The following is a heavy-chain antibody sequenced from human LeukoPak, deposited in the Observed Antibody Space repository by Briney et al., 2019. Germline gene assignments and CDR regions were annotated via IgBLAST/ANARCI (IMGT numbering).Heavy chain of an antibody. Sequence: ASVKVSCKASGYALTGYYFHWVRQAPGQGLEWMGWINPNIGDTNYAEKFQGGVTLTRDTSINIAYMELSRLTSDDTAVYYCARSSGFFYYFDYWGQGTLVTVSS. V-gene: IGHV1-2*02. CDR3: ARSSGFFYYFDY. CDR1: GYALTGYY. J-gene: IGHJ4*02. D-gene: IGHD3-22*01. CDR2: INPNIGDT.